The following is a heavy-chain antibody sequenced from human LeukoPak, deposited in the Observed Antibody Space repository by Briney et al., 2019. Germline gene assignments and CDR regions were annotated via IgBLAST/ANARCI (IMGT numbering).Heavy chain of an antibody. D-gene: IGHD1-26*01. CDR2: MNPNSGNT. J-gene: IGHJ4*02. CDR3: ARGGRGSYYRSTYDY. Sequence: GASVTVSCKASGYTFTSYDINWVRQATGQGLEWMGWMNPNSGNTGYAQKIQGRVTMTRNTSISTAYMELSSLRSEDTAVYYCARGGRGSYYRSTYDYWGQGTLVTVSS. V-gene: IGHV1-8*01. CDR1: GYTFTSYD.